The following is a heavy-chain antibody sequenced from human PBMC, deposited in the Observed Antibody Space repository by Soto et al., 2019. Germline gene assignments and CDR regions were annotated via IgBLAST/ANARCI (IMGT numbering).Heavy chain of an antibody. J-gene: IGHJ4*02. D-gene: IGHD3-9*01. V-gene: IGHV1-18*01. CDR2: ISPHNFNT. CDR1: GYTFTHFY. Sequence: QVQLEQSGAEVKKPGDSVKVSCKASGYTFTHFYITWVRQAPGQGLEWMGAISPHNFNTNYAQKFRGRITLPTEKSTNTAYREHRSLTSDYPAVYYCGRDEGGYDFLAGYYTAHHFDYWGQRVPVTVSS. CDR3: GRDEGGYDFLAGYYTAHHFDY.